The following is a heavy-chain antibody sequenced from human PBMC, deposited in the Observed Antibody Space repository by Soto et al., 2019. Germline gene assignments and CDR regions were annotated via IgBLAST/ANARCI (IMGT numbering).Heavy chain of an antibody. CDR2: IYYSGTT. Sequence: SETLSLTCTVSGGSISTYYWTWIRQTPGKGLEWIGFIYYSGTTNYNPSLKSRVIISLDTSKSQFSLNLNSVTSADTAVYFCARRLAVAPMYAFDIWGQGTTVTVS. D-gene: IGHD3-10*02. CDR1: GGSISTYY. J-gene: IGHJ3*02. CDR3: ARRLAVAPMYAFDI. V-gene: IGHV4-59*01.